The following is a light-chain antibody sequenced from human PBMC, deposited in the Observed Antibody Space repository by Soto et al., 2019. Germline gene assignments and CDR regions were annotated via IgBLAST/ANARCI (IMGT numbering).Light chain of an antibody. V-gene: IGKV1-5*03. CDR2: KAS. J-gene: IGKJ4*01. Sequence: DIQMTQSPSSLSASVGDKVTITCQASQDISDFLNWYQQKPGKAPKLLIYKASGLESGVPSRFSGSGSGTDFTLTISSLQPDDFATYYCQQYNSYSPLTFGRGTKVDIK. CDR1: QDISDF. CDR3: QQYNSYSPLT.